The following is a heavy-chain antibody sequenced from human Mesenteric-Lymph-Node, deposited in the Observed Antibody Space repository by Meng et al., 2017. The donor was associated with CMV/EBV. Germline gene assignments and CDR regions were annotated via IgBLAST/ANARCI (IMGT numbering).Heavy chain of an antibody. Sequence: CKASGYTFTNYSVHWVRQAPGQGLEWMGVIIPSGGTTNYAPNFQGRVTMTRDTSTTTVYMDLSSLRSEDTAVYYCARQFDSGTYPFDYWGRGTLVTVSS. D-gene: IGHD3-10*01. CDR1: GYTFTNYS. CDR2: IIPSGGTT. J-gene: IGHJ4*02. V-gene: IGHV1-46*01. CDR3: ARQFDSGTYPFDY.